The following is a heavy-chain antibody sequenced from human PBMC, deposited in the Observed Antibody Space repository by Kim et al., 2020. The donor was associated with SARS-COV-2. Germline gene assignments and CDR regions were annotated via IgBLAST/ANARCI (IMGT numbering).Heavy chain of an antibody. Sequence: GGSLRLSCAASGFTFSSYAMHWVRQAPGKGLEWVAVISYDGSNKYYADSVKGRFTISRDNSKNTLYLQMNSLRAEDTAVYYCAREKYYGSGSHRPDYYGMDVWGQGTTVTVSS. CDR1: GFTFSSYA. J-gene: IGHJ6*02. CDR3: AREKYYGSGSHRPDYYGMDV. V-gene: IGHV3-30*04. D-gene: IGHD3-10*01. CDR2: ISYDGSNK.